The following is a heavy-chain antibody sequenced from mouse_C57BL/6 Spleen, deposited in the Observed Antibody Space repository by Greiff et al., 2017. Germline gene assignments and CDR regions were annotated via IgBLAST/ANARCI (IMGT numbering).Heavy chain of an antibody. CDR3: ARSSTGTSDY. V-gene: IGHV1-78*01. J-gene: IGHJ2*01. Sequence: QVQLQQSDAELVKPGASVTISCKVSGYTFTDHTIHWMKQRPEQGLEWIGYIYPRDGSTKYNEKFKGKATLTADKSSNTAYMQLSSLTTEDSAIYYCARSSTGTSDYWGQGTTLTVSS. CDR1: GYTFTDHT. D-gene: IGHD4-1*02. CDR2: IYPRDGST.